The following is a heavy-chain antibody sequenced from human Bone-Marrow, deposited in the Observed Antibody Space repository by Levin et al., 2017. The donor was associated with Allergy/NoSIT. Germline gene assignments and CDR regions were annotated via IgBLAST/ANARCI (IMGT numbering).Heavy chain of an antibody. CDR3: ARQSDELPPYDGEWVEEHYFDH. J-gene: IGHJ4*02. CDR2: IYPGDSET. Sequence: ASVKVSCQGSGYQFTDYWIGWVRQLPGKGLEWMWNIYPGDSETRSSPSFQGQVTFSVDKSMNTAYLQWDSLRASDTAMYYCARQSDELPPYDGEWVEEHYFDHWGQGTLVTVSS. D-gene: IGHD3-10*01. CDR1: GYQFTDYW. V-gene: IGHV5-51*01.